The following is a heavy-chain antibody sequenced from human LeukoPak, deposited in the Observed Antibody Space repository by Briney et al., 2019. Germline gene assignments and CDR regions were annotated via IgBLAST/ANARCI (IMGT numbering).Heavy chain of an antibody. J-gene: IGHJ4*02. D-gene: IGHD6-19*01. V-gene: IGHV3-49*04. CDR2: IRSKAYGGRT. Sequence: GGSLRLSCTASGFTFGDYAMSWVRQAPGKGLEWVGFIRSKAYGGRTEYAASVKGRFTISRDDSKSIAYLQMNSLKTEDTAVYYCTRAGAVAGVFDYWGQGTLVTVSS. CDR1: GFTFGDYA. CDR3: TRAGAVAGVFDY.